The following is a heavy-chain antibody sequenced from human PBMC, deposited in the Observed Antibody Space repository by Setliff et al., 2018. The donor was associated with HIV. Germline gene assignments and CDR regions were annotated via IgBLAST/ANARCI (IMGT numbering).Heavy chain of an antibody. CDR2: IYYTGST. Sequence: SETLSLTCTVSGGSINSYFWRWIRQPPGKGLEWIAYIYYTGSTNYNPSLKSRVTISLDTSKNQFSLNVTSMTAADTAVYYCARGVRGTQVLATIGGEDYFYYYMDIWGKGTTVTVSS. CDR1: GGSINSYF. V-gene: IGHV4-59*12. CDR3: ARGVRGTQVLATIGGEDYFYYYMDI. D-gene: IGHD5-12*01. J-gene: IGHJ6*03.